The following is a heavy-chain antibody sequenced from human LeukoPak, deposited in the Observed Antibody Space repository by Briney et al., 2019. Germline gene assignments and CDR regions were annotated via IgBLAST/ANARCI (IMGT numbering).Heavy chain of an antibody. Sequence: PSETLSLTCAVYGGSFSGYYWSWIRQPPGKGLEWIGEINHSGSTNYNPSLKSRVTLSVDTSKIQFSLKLRSVTAADTAVYYCARQFGTTFWGQGTLVAVSS. CDR3: ARQFGTTF. CDR1: GGSFSGYY. J-gene: IGHJ4*02. V-gene: IGHV4-34*01. D-gene: IGHD1-1*01. CDR2: INHSGST.